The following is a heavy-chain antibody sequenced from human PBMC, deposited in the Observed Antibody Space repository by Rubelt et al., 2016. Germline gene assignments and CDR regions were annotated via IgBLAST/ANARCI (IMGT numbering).Heavy chain of an antibody. Sequence: EVQLVESGGGLVQPGGSLRLSCAASGFTFSSYAMSWVRQAPGKGLEWVSRINSDGSSTSYADSVKGRFTISRDNAKNTLYLQMNSLRAEDTAVYYCAKMEKQQLTLDAFDIWGQGTMVTVSS. J-gene: IGHJ3*02. D-gene: IGHD6-13*01. CDR3: AKMEKQQLTLDAFDI. V-gene: IGHV3-23*04. CDR1: GFTFSSYA. CDR2: INSDGSST.